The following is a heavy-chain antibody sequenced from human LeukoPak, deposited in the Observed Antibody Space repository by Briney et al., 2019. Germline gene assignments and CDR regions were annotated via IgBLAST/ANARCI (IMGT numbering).Heavy chain of an antibody. CDR2: IYPGDSDT. CDR3: ARHGRDYAVPYYFDY. Sequence: KPGESLKISCKGSGYSFTSYWIGWVRQMPGKGLEWMGIIYPGDSDTRYSPSFQGQVTISADKSISTAYLQWSSLKASDTAMYYCARHGRDYAVPYYFDYWGQGTLVTVSS. J-gene: IGHJ4*02. V-gene: IGHV5-51*01. D-gene: IGHD4-17*01. CDR1: GYSFTSYW.